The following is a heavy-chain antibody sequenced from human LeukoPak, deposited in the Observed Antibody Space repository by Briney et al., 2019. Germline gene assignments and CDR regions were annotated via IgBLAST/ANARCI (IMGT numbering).Heavy chain of an antibody. V-gene: IGHV1-24*01. D-gene: IGHD3-22*01. Sequence: ASVKVSCKVSGYTLTELSMHWVRQAPGKGLEWMGGFDPEDGETIYAQKFQGRVTMTEDTSTDTAYMELSSLRSEDTAVYYCATLSDYYDSSGYRSEYFQHWGQGTLVTVSS. J-gene: IGHJ1*01. CDR3: ATLSDYYDSSGYRSEYFQH. CDR2: FDPEDGET. CDR1: GYTLTELS.